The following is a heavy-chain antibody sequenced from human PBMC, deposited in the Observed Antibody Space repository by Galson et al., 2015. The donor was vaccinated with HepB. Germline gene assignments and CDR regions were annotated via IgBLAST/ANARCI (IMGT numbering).Heavy chain of an antibody. J-gene: IGHJ6*02. CDR3: ARHNTWSAYYYYGMDV. V-gene: IGHV5-51*01. CDR2: IYPGDSDT. CDR1: GYSFTSYW. D-gene: IGHD1-26*01. Sequence: QSGAEVKKPGESLKISCKGSGYSFTSYWIGWVRQMPGKGLEWMGIIYPGDSDTRYSPSFQGQVTISADKSISTAYLQWSSLKASDTAMYYCARHNTWSAYYYYGMDVWGQGTTVTVSS.